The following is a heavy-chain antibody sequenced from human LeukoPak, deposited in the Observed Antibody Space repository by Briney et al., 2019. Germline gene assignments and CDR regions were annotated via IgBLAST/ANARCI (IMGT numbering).Heavy chain of an antibody. D-gene: IGHD3-10*01. CDR3: ARATSDDKGITMVRGVIRPGAFDI. V-gene: IGHV4-61*02. CDR2: IYTSGST. CDR1: GGSLSSGGYY. J-gene: IGHJ3*02. Sequence: PSETLSLTCTVSGGSLSSGGYYWSWIRQPAGKGLEWIGRIYTSGSTNYNPSLKSRVTISVDMSKNQFSLKLSSVTAADTAVYYCARATSDDKGITMVRGVIRPGAFDIWGQGTMVTVSS.